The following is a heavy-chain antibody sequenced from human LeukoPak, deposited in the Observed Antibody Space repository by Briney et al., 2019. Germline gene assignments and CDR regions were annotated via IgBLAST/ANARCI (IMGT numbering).Heavy chain of an antibody. J-gene: IGHJ5*02. V-gene: IGHV4-38-2*02. Sequence: SETLSLTCTVSGYSISSGYYWGWIRQPPGKGLEWIGSIYRSGSTYYNPSLKSRVTISADTSKNQFSLKLSSVTAADTAVYYCAQNGQSGFSFDPWGQGTLVTV. CDR3: AQNGQSGFSFDP. CDR2: IYRSGST. CDR1: GYSISSGYY. D-gene: IGHD2-8*01.